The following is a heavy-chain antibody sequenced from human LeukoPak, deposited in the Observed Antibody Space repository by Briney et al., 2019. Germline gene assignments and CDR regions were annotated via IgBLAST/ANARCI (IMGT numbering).Heavy chain of an antibody. J-gene: IGHJ6*03. CDR3: ATESVANYYMDV. CDR1: GYTLTELS. CDR2: FDPEDGET. V-gene: IGHV1-24*01. Sequence: ASVKVSCKVSGYTLTELSMHWVRQAPGKGLEWMGGFDPEDGETIYAQKFQGRATMTEDTSTDTAYMELSSLRSEDTAVYYCATESVANYYMDVWGKGTTVTVSS. D-gene: IGHD6-19*01.